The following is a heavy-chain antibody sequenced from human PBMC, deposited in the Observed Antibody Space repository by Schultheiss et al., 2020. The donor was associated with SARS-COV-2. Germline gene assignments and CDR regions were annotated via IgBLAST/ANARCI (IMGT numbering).Heavy chain of an antibody. J-gene: IGHJ6*02. CDR1: GGSISSYY. V-gene: IGHV4-59*01. CDR2: IYYSGST. D-gene: IGHD3-22*01. CDR3: ARDRVGYYYDSSGYYSGYYYGMDV. Sequence: SETLSLTFTVSGGSISSYYWSWIRQPPGKGLEWIGYIYYSGSTNYNPSLKSRVTISVDTSKNQFSLKLSSVTAADTAVYYCARDRVGYYYDSSGYYSGYYYGMDVWGQGTTVTVSS.